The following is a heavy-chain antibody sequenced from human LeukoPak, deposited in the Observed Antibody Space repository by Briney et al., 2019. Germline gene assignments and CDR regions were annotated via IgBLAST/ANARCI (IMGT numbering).Heavy chain of an antibody. J-gene: IGHJ4*02. Sequence: SETLSLTCIVSGDSVSGYYWNWIRQPPGKGLEWIGYTHHSGNTLYNPSLKSRVTTSVDTSKNQFSLSLSSVTAADTAVYYCARGLSVGRGVNKLYYFDYWGQGPLVTVSS. D-gene: IGHD3-10*01. CDR1: GDSVSGYY. CDR3: ARGLSVGRGVNKLYYFDY. V-gene: IGHV4-59*02. CDR2: THHSGNT.